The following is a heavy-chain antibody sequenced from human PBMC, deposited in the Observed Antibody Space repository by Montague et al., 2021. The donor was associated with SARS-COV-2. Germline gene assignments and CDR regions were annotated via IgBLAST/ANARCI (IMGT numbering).Heavy chain of an antibody. CDR2: FYYSGST. J-gene: IGHJ4*02. CDR1: GGSISSSSYY. V-gene: IGHV4-39*01. CDR3: ARHPLGYCSSTSCYVG. D-gene: IGHD2-2*01. Sequence: SETLSLTCTVSGGSISSSSYYWGWIRQPPGKGLEWIGSFYYSGSTYYSPSLKSRVTISVDTSKNQFSLKLSSVTAADTAFYYCARHPLGYCSSTSCYVGWGQGALVTVSS.